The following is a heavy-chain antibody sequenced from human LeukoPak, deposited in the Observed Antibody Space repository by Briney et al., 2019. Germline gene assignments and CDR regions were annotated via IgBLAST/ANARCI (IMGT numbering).Heavy chain of an antibody. D-gene: IGHD5-18*01. CDR1: GGSISSGGYY. J-gene: IGHJ4*02. V-gene: IGHV4-31*03. Sequence: MTSETLSLTCTVSGGSISSGGYYWSWIRQHPGKGLEWIGYIYYSGSTYYNPSLKSRVTISVDTSKNQFSLKLSSVTAADTAVYYCARVGIQLWSFDYWGQGTLVTVSS. CDR3: ARVGIQLWSFDY. CDR2: IYYSGST.